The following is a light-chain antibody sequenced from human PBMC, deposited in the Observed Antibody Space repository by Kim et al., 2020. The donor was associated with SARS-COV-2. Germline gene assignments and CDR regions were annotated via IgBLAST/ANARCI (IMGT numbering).Light chain of an antibody. J-gene: IGLJ3*02. Sequence: QSALTQPRSVSGSPGQSVTISCTGTSSDVGGYNYFSWYQQHPGKAPKLMIYDVSKRPSGVPDRFSGSKSGNTASLTISGLQAEDEADYYCCSYAGSSWVFGGGTQLTVL. V-gene: IGLV2-11*01. CDR2: DVS. CDR1: SSDVGGYNY. CDR3: CSYAGSSWV.